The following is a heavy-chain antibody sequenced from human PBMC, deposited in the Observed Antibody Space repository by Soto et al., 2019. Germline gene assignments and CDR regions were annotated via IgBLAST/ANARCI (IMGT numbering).Heavy chain of an antibody. Sequence: EVQLLESGGGMVEPRGSLKLSCAASGFSFGTYVMNWVRQAPGKGLEWVSGISGSGGRVYSADSVKGRFTISRDNSRNPLYRQMNSLRADDTAIYYCAMTRLYDTGTNDYHRDALDIWGQGTQVIVSS. V-gene: IGHV3-23*01. CDR2: ISGSGGRV. CDR1: GFSFGTYV. CDR3: AMTRLYDTGTNDYHRDALDI. D-gene: IGHD3-22*01. J-gene: IGHJ3*02.